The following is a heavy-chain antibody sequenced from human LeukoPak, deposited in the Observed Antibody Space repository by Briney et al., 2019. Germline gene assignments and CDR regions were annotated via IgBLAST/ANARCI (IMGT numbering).Heavy chain of an antibody. J-gene: IGHJ4*02. Sequence: GGSLRLSCAASGFTFSSYAMSWVRQAPGKGLEWVSAISGSGGSTYYADSVKGRFTISRDNSKNTLYLQMDSLRAEDTAVYYCAKSRGRDGYNWWGQGTLVTVSS. CDR2: ISGSGGST. D-gene: IGHD5-24*01. CDR1: GFTFSSYA. CDR3: AKSRGRDGYNW. V-gene: IGHV3-23*01.